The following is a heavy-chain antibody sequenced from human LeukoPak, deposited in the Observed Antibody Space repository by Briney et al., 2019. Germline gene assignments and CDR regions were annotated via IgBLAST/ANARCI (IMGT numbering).Heavy chain of an antibody. CDR1: GYTFTSYD. V-gene: IGHV1-46*01. CDR3: ARTSSGYYAHFDL. Sequence: ASVKLSCKASGYTFTSYDINWVRQATGQGLEWLGLINPSGSSTLYAQKFQGRVTMTRDMSTTTDYMKLSSLTSEDTAVYYCARTSSGYYAHFDLWGQGTLVTVS. CDR2: INPSGSST. J-gene: IGHJ4*02. D-gene: IGHD3-22*01.